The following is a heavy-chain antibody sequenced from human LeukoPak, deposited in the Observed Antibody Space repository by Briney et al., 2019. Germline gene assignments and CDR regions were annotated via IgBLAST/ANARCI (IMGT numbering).Heavy chain of an antibody. J-gene: IGHJ4*02. Sequence: GGSLRLSCAASGFTFSSYAMTWVRQAPGKGLEWVAVIWYDGSNKYYADSVKGRFTISRDNSKNTLYLQMNSLRAEDTAVYYCAERHVWVDYWGQGTLVTVSS. D-gene: IGHD1-1*01. CDR1: GFTFSSYA. V-gene: IGHV3-33*08. CDR2: IWYDGSNK. CDR3: AERHVWVDY.